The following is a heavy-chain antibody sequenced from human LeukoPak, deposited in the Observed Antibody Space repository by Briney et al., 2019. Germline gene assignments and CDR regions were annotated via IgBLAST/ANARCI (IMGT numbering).Heavy chain of an antibody. CDR3: AKQNYYSSGYYSFDY. CDR2: IYYSGST. CDR1: GGSISSYY. D-gene: IGHD3-22*01. J-gene: IGHJ4*02. V-gene: IGHV4-59*08. Sequence: SETLSLTCTVSGGSISSYYWSWIWQPPGKGLEWMGYIYYSGSTNYNPSLKSRVTISVDTSTNQFSLKLSSVTSAHTAVYYCAKQNYYSSGYYSFDYWGQGTLVTVSS.